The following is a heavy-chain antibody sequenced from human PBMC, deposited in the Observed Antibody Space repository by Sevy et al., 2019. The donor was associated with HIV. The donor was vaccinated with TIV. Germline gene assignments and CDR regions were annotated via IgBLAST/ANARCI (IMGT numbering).Heavy chain of an antibody. D-gene: IGHD6-13*01. J-gene: IGHJ4*02. V-gene: IGHV3-23*01. CDR1: GFTFSSYA. Sequence: GGSLRLSCVASGFTFSSYAMSWVRQAPGKGLEWVSAISGSGGSTYYADSVKGRFTISRDNSKNTLYLQMNSLRAEDTAVYYCAKEEAAAGTYRVKLFDYWGQGTLVTVSS. CDR3: AKEEAAAGTYRVKLFDY. CDR2: ISGSGGST.